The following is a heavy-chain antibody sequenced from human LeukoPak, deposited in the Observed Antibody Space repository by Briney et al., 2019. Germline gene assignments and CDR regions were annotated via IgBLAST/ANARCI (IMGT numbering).Heavy chain of an antibody. Sequence: PGGSLRLSCAASGFTFSSYSMNWVRQAPGKGLEWVSSISSSSYIYYADSVKGRFTISRDNAKNSLYLQMNSLRAEDTAVYYCATHAADDCSSTSCFPQFDPWGQGTLVTVSS. V-gene: IGHV3-21*01. D-gene: IGHD2-2*01. J-gene: IGHJ5*02. CDR1: GFTFSSYS. CDR2: ISSSSYI. CDR3: ATHAADDCSSTSCFPQFDP.